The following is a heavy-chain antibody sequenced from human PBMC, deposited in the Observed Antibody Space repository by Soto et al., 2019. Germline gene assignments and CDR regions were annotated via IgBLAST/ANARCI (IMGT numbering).Heavy chain of an antibody. J-gene: IGHJ5*02. CDR3: ARWVVAANNWFDP. CDR1: GXSISSYY. V-gene: IGHV4-59*01. CDR2: IYYSGST. D-gene: IGHD2-15*01. Sequence: SETLSLTCTVSGXSISSYYWSWIRQPPGKGLEWIGYIYYSGSTNYNPSLKSRVTISVDTSKNQFSLKLSSVTAADTAVYYCARWVVAANNWFDPWGQGTLVTVSS.